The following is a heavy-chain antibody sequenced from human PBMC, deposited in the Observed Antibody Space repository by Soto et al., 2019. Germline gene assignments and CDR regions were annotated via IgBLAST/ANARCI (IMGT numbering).Heavy chain of an antibody. Sequence: GGSLRLSCAGSGFTLSDHYMEWVRQAPGKGLEWVGRTRNKVDSYTTEYAASVRGRFTISRDDSKTSLYLQMNSLKTEDTALYYCATGTVGAMDYWGQGTLVTVSS. CDR3: ATGTVGAMDY. CDR2: TRNKVDSYTT. D-gene: IGHD1-26*01. J-gene: IGHJ4*02. V-gene: IGHV3-72*01. CDR1: GFTLSDHY.